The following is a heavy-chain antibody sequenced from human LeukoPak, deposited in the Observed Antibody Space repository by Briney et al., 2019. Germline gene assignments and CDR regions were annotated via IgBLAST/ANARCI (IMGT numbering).Heavy chain of an antibody. J-gene: IGHJ6*03. CDR2: IKQDGSEK. Sequence: GGSLRLSCAASGFTFSNYGVHWVRQAPGKGLEWVANIKQDGSEKYYVDSVKGRFTISRDNAKNSLYLQMNSLRAEDTAVYYCARAQSAYCGGDCYYYYYYYMDVWGKGTTVTFSS. V-gene: IGHV3-7*01. CDR3: ARAQSAYCGGDCYYYYYYYMDV. CDR1: GFTFSNYG. D-gene: IGHD2-21*02.